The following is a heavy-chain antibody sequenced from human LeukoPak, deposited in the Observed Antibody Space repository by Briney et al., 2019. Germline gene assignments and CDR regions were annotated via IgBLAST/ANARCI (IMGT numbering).Heavy chain of an antibody. CDR1: GYTFTNYG. CDR3: ARWALVAPGTYYVYYMDV. Sequence: TSVKAFCKASGYTFTNYGVSRGREAPGQGLEWTVWIDAYNGDTHYAQNLQGRLTMTTDTSTSMAFMELRSLRPDDTAVYFCARWALVAPGTYYVYYMDVWGRGTPVTVSS. V-gene: IGHV1-18*01. D-gene: IGHD3-10*02. CDR2: IDAYNGDT. J-gene: IGHJ6*03.